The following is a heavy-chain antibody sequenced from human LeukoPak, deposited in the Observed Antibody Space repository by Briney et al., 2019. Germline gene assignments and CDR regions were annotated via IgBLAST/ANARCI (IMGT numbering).Heavy chain of an antibody. D-gene: IGHD4-17*01. Sequence: SETLSLTCTVPAGSISSYYGSWIRQPPGKGLEWIGYIYYSGSTSYNPSLRSRVTLSVDRSKSQFSLKLSSVTAADTAVYYCAGNGAGHVDYWGQGTLVTVSS. V-gene: IGHV4-59*08. CDR2: IYYSGST. J-gene: IGHJ4*02. CDR3: AGNGAGHVDY. CDR1: AGSISSYY.